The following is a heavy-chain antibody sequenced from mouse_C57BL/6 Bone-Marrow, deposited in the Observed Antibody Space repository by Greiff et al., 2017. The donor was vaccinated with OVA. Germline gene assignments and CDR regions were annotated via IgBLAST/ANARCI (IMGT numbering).Heavy chain of an antibody. Sequence: VQLQQPGAELVRPGSSVKLSCKASGYTFTSYWMDWVKQRPGQGLEWIGNIYPSDSETHYNQKFKVKATLTVDKSSSTAYMQLSSLTSEDSAVYYCARDGNYWFAYWGQGTLVTVSA. CDR2: IYPSDSET. D-gene: IGHD2-1*01. CDR3: ARDGNYWFAY. J-gene: IGHJ3*01. CDR1: GYTFTSYW. V-gene: IGHV1-61*01.